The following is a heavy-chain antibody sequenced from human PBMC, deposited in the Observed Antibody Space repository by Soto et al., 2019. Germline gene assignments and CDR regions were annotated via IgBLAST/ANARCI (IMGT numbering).Heavy chain of an antibody. CDR2: INPNTGGT. V-gene: IGHV1-2*02. CDR1: GYRFTAFY. Sequence: ASVKGFCKTSGYRFTAFYLHWVRQAPGQGLEWMGWINPNTGGTNFAPKFQDRVTMTRDTSISTAYLELSRLTSDDTAVYYCARDRPPDYWGQGTLVTVSS. CDR3: ARDRPPDY. J-gene: IGHJ4*02.